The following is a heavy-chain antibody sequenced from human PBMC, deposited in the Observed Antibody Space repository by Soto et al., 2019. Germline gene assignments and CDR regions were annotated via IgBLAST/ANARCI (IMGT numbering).Heavy chain of an antibody. Sequence: GGSLRLSCAASGFTFSSYAMSWVRQAPGKGLEWVSAISGSGGSTYSADSVKGRFTISRDNSKNTLYLQMNSLRAEDTAVYYCAKGSLIGDYSTRWGQGTLVTVSS. J-gene: IGHJ4*02. CDR1: GFTFSSYA. CDR2: ISGSGGST. D-gene: IGHD4-17*01. V-gene: IGHV3-23*01. CDR3: AKGSLIGDYSTR.